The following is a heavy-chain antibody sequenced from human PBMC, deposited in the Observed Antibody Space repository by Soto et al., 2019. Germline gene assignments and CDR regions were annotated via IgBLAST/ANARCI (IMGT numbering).Heavy chain of an antibody. Sequence: EVQLVESGGGLIQPGGSLRLSCAASGFTVSSNYMSWVRQAPGKGLEWVSVIYSGGSTYYADSVKGRFTISRDNSKNTLYLKMNSLRAEDTAVYHCAVAVAQYYSYGMDVWGQGTTVTVSS. J-gene: IGHJ6*02. CDR1: GFTVSSNY. D-gene: IGHD6-19*01. CDR3: AVAVAQYYSYGMDV. CDR2: IYSGGST. V-gene: IGHV3-53*01.